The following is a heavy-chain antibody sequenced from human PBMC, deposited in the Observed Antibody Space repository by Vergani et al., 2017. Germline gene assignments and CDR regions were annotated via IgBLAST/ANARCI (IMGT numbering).Heavy chain of an antibody. Sequence: QVQVVQSGAEVKKPGASVKVSCKASGYTFTSYYMHWVRQAPGQGLEWMGIINPSGGSTTYAQKFQGRVTMTRHTSTSTVYMELSSLRSEDTAVYYCARDGQVSPYIGGMDVWGQGTTVTVSS. D-gene: IGHD2-15*01. J-gene: IGHJ6*02. CDR3: ARDGQVSPYIGGMDV. CDR2: INPSGGST. V-gene: IGHV1-46*03. CDR1: GYTFTSYY.